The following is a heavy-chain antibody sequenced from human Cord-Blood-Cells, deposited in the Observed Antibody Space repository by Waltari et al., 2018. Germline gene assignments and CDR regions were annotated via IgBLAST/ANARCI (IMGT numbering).Heavy chain of an antibody. CDR2: IYYSGST. D-gene: IGHD2-15*01. Sequence: QLQLQESGPGLVKPSETLSLTCTVSGGSISRSSYYWGWIRQPPGKGLEWIGSIYYSGSTYYNPSLKSRVTISVDTSKNQFSLKLSSVTAADTAVYYCARRGYCSGGSCYGLYYFDYWGQGTLVTVSS. CDR1: GGSISRSSYY. V-gene: IGHV4-39*01. J-gene: IGHJ4*02. CDR3: ARRGYCSGGSCYGLYYFDY.